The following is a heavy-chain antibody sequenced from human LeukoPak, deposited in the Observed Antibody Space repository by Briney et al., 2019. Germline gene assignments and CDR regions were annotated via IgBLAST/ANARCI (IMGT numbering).Heavy chain of an antibody. D-gene: IGHD2-21*01. J-gene: IGHJ6*02. Sequence: PSGTLSLTCTVPGGSISSSSYYWGWIRQPPGKGLEWIGSIYFSGSSYYNPSLRSRVTISVDTSKNQFSLRLTSVTAADTAVYYCARLLFAMDVWGQGTTVTVSS. CDR1: GGSISSSSYY. CDR2: IYFSGSS. CDR3: ARLLFAMDV. V-gene: IGHV4-39*01.